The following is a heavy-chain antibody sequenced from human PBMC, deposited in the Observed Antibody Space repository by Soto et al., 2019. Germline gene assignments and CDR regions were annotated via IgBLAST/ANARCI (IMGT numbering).Heavy chain of an antibody. D-gene: IGHD4-17*01. CDR3: ARHQTTVTTYGMDV. CDR2: IDPSDSYT. CDR1: GYSFTSYW. J-gene: IGHJ6*02. Sequence: LRESLKISCKGSGYSFTSYWISWVRQMPGKGLEWMGRIDPSDSYTNYSPSFQGHVTISADKSISTAYLQWSSLKASDTAMYYCARHQTTVTTYGMDVWGQGTTVTVSS. V-gene: IGHV5-10-1*01.